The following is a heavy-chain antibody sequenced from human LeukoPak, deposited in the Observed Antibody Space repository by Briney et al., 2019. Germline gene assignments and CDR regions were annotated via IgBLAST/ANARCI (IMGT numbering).Heavy chain of an antibody. CDR3: TTVLEVVVGIDY. D-gene: IGHD2-15*01. V-gene: IGHV3-15*01. Sequence: GSLRLSCAASGFTFSNAWMSWVRQALGKGLEWVGRIKSKTDGGTTDYAAPVKGRFTISRDDSKNTLYLQMNSLKTEDTAVYYCTTVLEVVVGIDYWGQGTLVTVSS. CDR2: IKSKTDGGTT. J-gene: IGHJ4*02. CDR1: GFTFSNAW.